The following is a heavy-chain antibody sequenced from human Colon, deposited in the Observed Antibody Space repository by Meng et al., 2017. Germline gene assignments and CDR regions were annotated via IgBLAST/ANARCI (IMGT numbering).Heavy chain of an antibody. CDR2: INPSTGGT. Sequence: QVPLGQSGAEVKKPGASVKVSCRASGYTFTNYYIYWVRQAPGQGPEWMGWINPSTGGTKYAQKFQGRVTMSSDTPITTAYMELNSLRSDDTAVYFCARDGRIVGATRGWLDPWGQGTLVTVSS. V-gene: IGHV1-2*02. CDR3: ARDGRIVGATRGWLDP. J-gene: IGHJ5*02. D-gene: IGHD1-26*01. CDR1: GYTFTNYY.